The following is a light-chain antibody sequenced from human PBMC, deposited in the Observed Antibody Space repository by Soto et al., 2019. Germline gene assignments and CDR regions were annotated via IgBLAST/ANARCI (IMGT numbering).Light chain of an antibody. CDR1: QSISTY. CDR2: DAS. V-gene: IGKV1-13*02. Sequence: IQMTQSPSSLSASVGDRVTITCRASQSISTYLIWYQQKPGKAPKLLIYDASSLESGVPSRFSGSGSGTDFTLTISCLQSEDFATYYCQQYYSYPRTFGQGTKVDIK. J-gene: IGKJ1*01. CDR3: QQYYSYPRT.